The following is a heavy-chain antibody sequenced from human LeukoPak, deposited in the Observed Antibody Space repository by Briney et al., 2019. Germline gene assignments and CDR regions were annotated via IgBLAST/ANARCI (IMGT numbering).Heavy chain of an antibody. Sequence: GGSLRLSCAASGFTFSSYAMNWVRQAPGKGLEWVSVIRGSGDYTLYADSVKGRFTIFRDNSKNTLYLQLNSLRDEDTAVYYCAKDLGYCTSASPCLRGMDVWGQGTTVTVSS. CDR3: AKDLGYCTSASPCLRGMDV. V-gene: IGHV3-23*01. CDR1: GFTFSSYA. CDR2: IRGSGDYT. J-gene: IGHJ6*02. D-gene: IGHD2-2*01.